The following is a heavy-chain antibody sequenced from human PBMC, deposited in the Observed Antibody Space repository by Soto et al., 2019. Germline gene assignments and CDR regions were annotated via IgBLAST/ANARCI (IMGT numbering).Heavy chain of an antibody. CDR3: ARPTRYYYDSSGQSAWFDP. D-gene: IGHD3-22*01. J-gene: IGHJ5*02. Sequence: SVKVSCKTSGGTFSSYAISWVRQAPGQGLEWMGGIIPIFGTANYAQKFQGRVTITADESTSTAYMELSSLRSEDTAVYYCARPTRYYYDSSGQSAWFDPWGQGTLVTVSS. V-gene: IGHV1-69*13. CDR2: IIPIFGTA. CDR1: GGTFSSYA.